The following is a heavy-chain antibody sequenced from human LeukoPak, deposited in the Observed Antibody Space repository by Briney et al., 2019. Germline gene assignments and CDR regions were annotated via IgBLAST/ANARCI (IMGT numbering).Heavy chain of an antibody. CDR2: ISGTGGST. CDR1: GFGFSSYA. J-gene: IGHJ3*02. CDR3: ARDRLPLWSKVFDI. V-gene: IGHV3-23*01. D-gene: IGHD3-10*01. Sequence: PGGSLRLSCAASGFGFSSYAMAWVRQAPGEGLEWVSIISGTGGSTYYADSVKGQFTISRDNSKDTLYLQMNSLRAEDTAVYYCARDRLPLWSKVFDIWGPGTMVTVS.